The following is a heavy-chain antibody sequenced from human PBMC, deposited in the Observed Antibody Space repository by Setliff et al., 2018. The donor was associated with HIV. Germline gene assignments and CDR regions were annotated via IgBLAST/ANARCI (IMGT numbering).Heavy chain of an antibody. CDR3: ARGDILTGYYLGTPFDY. CDR1: GGSISSYY. V-gene: IGHV4-59*01. Sequence: SETLSLTCTVSGGSISSYYWSWIRQPPGKGLEWIGYIYYSGSTNYNPSLKSRVTISVDTSKNQFSLKLSSVTAADTAVYYCARGDILTGYYLGTPFDYWGQGTLVTVSS. D-gene: IGHD3-9*01. J-gene: IGHJ4*02. CDR2: IYYSGST.